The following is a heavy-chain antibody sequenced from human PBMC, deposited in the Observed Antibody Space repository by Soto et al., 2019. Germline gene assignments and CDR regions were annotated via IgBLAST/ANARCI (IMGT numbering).Heavy chain of an antibody. CDR2: INAGDGNT. Sequence: GASVKVSCKAFGYTFTNYAMHWVRQAPGQGLEWMGWINAGDGNTKYSQKFQGRVTMTRDTSTSTVYMDVSSLRFDDTAVYYCARSHCSGGSCYLGAFDIWGQGTMVTVSS. CDR3: ARSHCSGGSCYLGAFDI. V-gene: IGHV1-3*01. CDR1: GYTFTNYA. D-gene: IGHD2-15*01. J-gene: IGHJ3*02.